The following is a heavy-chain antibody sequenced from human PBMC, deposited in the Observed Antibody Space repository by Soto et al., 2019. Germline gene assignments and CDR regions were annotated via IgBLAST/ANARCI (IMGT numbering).Heavy chain of an antibody. V-gene: IGHV3-21*01. CDR2: ISSSSSYI. Sequence: EVQLVESGGGLVKPGGSLRLSCAASGFTFSSYSMNWVRQAPGKGLEWVSSISSSSSYIYYADSVKGRFTISRDNAKNSLCLQMNSLRAEDTAVYYCASMPREYSGYDLGYWGQGTLVTVSS. J-gene: IGHJ4*02. D-gene: IGHD5-12*01. CDR3: ASMPREYSGYDLGY. CDR1: GFTFSSYS.